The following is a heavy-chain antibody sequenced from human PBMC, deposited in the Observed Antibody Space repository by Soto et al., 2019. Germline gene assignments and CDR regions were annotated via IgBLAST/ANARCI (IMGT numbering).Heavy chain of an antibody. V-gene: IGHV3-23*01. J-gene: IGHJ6*02. Sequence: GGSLRLSCAASGFTFSSYAMSWVSQAPGKGLEWVSTISGSGGSTYYADSVKGRFTISRDNSKNTLYLQMNSLRAEDTAVYYCAKVTDYNNYKDGMGVWGQGTTVTVSS. CDR3: AKVTDYNNYKDGMGV. D-gene: IGHD4-4*01. CDR2: ISGSGGST. CDR1: GFTFSSYA.